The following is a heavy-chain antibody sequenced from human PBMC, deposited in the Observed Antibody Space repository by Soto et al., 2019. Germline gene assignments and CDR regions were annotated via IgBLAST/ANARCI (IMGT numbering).Heavy chain of an antibody. D-gene: IGHD3-16*01. CDR1: GFTFSSYS. J-gene: IGHJ5*02. CDR2: IGSSSGTI. CDR3: AREEYVGFNCFAP. Sequence: GGSLRLSCAASGFTFSSYSMNWVRQAPGKGLEWVSFIGSSSGTIFYADSVKGRFTISRDNAKNSLYLQMNSLRDEDTAVYYCAREEYVGFNCFAPWGQGTLVTVSS. V-gene: IGHV3-48*02.